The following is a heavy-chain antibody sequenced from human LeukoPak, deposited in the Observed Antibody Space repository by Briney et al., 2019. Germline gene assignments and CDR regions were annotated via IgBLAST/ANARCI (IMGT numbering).Heavy chain of an antibody. CDR2: TYYRSKWYS. V-gene: IGHV6-1*01. Sequence: SQTLSLTCAISGDSVSSSSAAWNWIRQTPSRGLEWLGRTYYRSKWYSYYGASVKSRITINPDTPKNQFSLQLNSVTPEDTAVYYCARGAAGAIDYWGQGTLVTVSS. CDR1: GDSVSSSSAA. CDR3: ARGAAGAIDY. D-gene: IGHD6-13*01. J-gene: IGHJ4*02.